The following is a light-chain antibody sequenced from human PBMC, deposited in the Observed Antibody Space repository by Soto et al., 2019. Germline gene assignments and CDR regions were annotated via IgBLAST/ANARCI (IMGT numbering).Light chain of an antibody. V-gene: IGKV3-11*01. Sequence: EIVLTQSPATLSLSPGERATLSCRASQSVSSYLAWYQQKPGQAPRLLIYDASNRATGIPARFSGSGSGTDFTLTISSLEPEDFAVYYCQQYGNSLWTFGQGTKVDI. J-gene: IGKJ1*01. CDR2: DAS. CDR3: QQYGNSLWT. CDR1: QSVSSY.